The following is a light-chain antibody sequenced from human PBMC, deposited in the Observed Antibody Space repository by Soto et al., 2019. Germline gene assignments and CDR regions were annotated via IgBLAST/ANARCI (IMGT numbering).Light chain of an antibody. CDR3: QQSYTTPRIT. Sequence: IQMTQSPSSLSASIGDSVSMTCRASQDIGTYLNWYQHKPGKAPKHLIYAASSLQTGVPSRFTGSGSGTEFTLTIDSLQPEDFATYYCQQSYTTPRITFGQGTRLEIK. CDR2: AAS. J-gene: IGKJ5*01. CDR1: QDIGTY. V-gene: IGKV1-39*01.